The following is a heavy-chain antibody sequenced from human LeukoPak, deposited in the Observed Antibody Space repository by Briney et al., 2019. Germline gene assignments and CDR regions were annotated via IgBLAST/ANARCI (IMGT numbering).Heavy chain of an antibody. CDR1: GFTFSNYS. D-gene: IGHD2-15*01. Sequence: GESLRLSCAASGFTFSNYSMNWVRQAPGKGLEWVSSISSSSYSYIYYADSVKGRFTISRDNAKNSLYLQMNSLRAEDTAVYYCARDQGYYTGGSWYSDRGVDAFDIWGQGTMVTVSS. V-gene: IGHV3-21*01. J-gene: IGHJ3*02. CDR3: ARDQGYYTGGSWYSDRGVDAFDI. CDR2: ISSSSYSYI.